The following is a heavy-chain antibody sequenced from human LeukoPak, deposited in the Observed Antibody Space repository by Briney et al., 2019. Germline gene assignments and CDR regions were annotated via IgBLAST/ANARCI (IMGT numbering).Heavy chain of an antibody. V-gene: IGHV3-48*01. CDR2: ISFSSGTI. CDR3: ARAFYGSGSYYP. CDR1: GFTFSSYS. D-gene: IGHD3-10*01. J-gene: IGHJ5*02. Sequence: GGSLRLSCEGSGFTFSSYSMNWVRQAPGKGLEWVSYISFSSGTIHYADSVKGRFTISRDNAKNSLYLQMNSLRAEDTAVYYCARAFYGSGSYYPWGQGTLVTVSS.